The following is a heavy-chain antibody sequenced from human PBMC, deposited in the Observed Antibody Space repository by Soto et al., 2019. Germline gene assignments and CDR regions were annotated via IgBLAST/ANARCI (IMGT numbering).Heavy chain of an antibody. D-gene: IGHD3-3*01. J-gene: IGHJ4*02. CDR1: GFPLSYYA. CDR2: ISHSGDIT. CDR3: TKEKWATIFGVVTTFYDC. V-gene: IGHV3-23*01. Sequence: GGSLRLSFATSGFPLSYYATTWVRQAPGRWLEWVSTISHSGDITYYADSVTGRFTISRDSSRNTVYLKMNSLRAGDTVIYYCTKEKWATIFGVVTTFYDCWGQGTQVTVSS.